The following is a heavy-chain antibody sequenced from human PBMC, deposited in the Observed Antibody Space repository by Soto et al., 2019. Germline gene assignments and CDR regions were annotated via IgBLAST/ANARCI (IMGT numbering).Heavy chain of an antibody. Sequence: SETLSLTCTVSCGSISSYYWSWIRQPPGKGLEWIGYIYYSGSTNYNPSLKSRVTISVDTSKNQFSLKLSSVTAADTAVYYCARKLYGDYEGGWFDPWGQGTLVTVSS. CDR2: IYYSGST. J-gene: IGHJ5*02. CDR1: CGSISSYY. V-gene: IGHV4-59*01. CDR3: ARKLYGDYEGGWFDP. D-gene: IGHD4-17*01.